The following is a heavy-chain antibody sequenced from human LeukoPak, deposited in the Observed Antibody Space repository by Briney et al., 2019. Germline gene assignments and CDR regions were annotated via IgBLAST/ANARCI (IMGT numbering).Heavy chain of an antibody. Sequence: ASVKVSCKASGYTFTSYGISWVRQAPGQGLEWMGWISAYNGNTNYAQKLQGRVTMTTDTSTSTAYMELRSLRSDDTAVYYCARAGYYDSSGYYSDYYYYGMDVWGQGTTVTVSS. V-gene: IGHV1-18*01. D-gene: IGHD3-22*01. CDR3: ARAGYYDSSGYYSDYYYYGMDV. J-gene: IGHJ6*02. CDR2: ISAYNGNT. CDR1: GYTFTSYG.